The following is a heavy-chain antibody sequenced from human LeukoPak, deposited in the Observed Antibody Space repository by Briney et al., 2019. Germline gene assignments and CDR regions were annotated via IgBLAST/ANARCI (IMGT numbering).Heavy chain of an antibody. CDR1: GFTFSSYH. CDR2: ISSSSSTI. V-gene: IGHV3-48*01. CDR3: ARAQYYSDSTGYYYLHY. D-gene: IGHD3-22*01. J-gene: IGHJ4*02. Sequence: GVLRLSCVGSGFTFSSYHMNWVRQAPGKGLEWVSYISSSSSTIYYADSVKGRFTISRDNAKNSLYLQTNSLRAEDTAVYYCARAQYYSDSTGYYYLHYWGQGTLVTVSS.